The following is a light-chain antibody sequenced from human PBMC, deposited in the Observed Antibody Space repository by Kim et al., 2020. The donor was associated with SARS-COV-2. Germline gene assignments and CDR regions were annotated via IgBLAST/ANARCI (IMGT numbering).Light chain of an antibody. Sequence: SLPPGERATRSCSASQSVSSYLAWYQQKPGQAPRLLIDDASNRATGIPARFSGSGSGTDFTLTISSLEPEDFAVYYCQQRSNWITFGQGTRLEIK. CDR3: QQRSNWIT. CDR1: QSVSSY. J-gene: IGKJ5*01. V-gene: IGKV3-11*01. CDR2: DAS.